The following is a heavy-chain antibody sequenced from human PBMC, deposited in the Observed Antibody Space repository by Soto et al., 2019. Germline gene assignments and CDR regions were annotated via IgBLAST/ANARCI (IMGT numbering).Heavy chain of an antibody. Sequence: SGPTLVNPTQTLTLTCTFSGFSLSTSGVGVGWIRQPPGQALAWLALIYWNDDKRYSPSLKSRLTITKDTSKNQVVLTMTKRDPGDTATYFCEHFPYYYGRSGRDDAFEIWGQGTMVTVSS. J-gene: IGHJ3*02. CDR1: GFSLSTSGVG. V-gene: IGHV2-5*01. D-gene: IGHD3-22*01. CDR2: IYWNDDK. CDR3: EHFPYYYGRSGRDDAFEI.